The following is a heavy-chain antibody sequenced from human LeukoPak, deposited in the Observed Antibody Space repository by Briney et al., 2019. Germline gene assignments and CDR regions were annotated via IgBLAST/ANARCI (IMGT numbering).Heavy chain of an antibody. CDR3: AKGYLRLVDS. V-gene: IGHV3-23*01. Sequence: GGSLRLSCAASGSTFSSYSMNWVRQAPGKGLEWVAAISSGGNTYYADSVKGRFTIARDNSKNTLFLQVNSLRVEDTAVYYCAKGYLRLVDSWGQGTLVTVSS. CDR1: GSTFSSYS. CDR2: ISSGGNT. J-gene: IGHJ4*02. D-gene: IGHD5-12*01.